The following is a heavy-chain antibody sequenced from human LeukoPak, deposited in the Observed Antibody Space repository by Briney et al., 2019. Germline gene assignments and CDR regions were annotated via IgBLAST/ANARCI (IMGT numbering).Heavy chain of an antibody. Sequence: PGGSLRLSWAASGFTFSSYAMSWVRQAPGKGLEWVSAISGSGGSTYYADSVKGRFTISRDNSKNTLYLQMNSLRAEDTAVYYCAKALKTPYGDYESVIDYWGQGTLVTVSS. CDR2: ISGSGGST. V-gene: IGHV3-23*01. D-gene: IGHD4-17*01. CDR1: GFTFSSYA. CDR3: AKALKTPYGDYESVIDY. J-gene: IGHJ4*02.